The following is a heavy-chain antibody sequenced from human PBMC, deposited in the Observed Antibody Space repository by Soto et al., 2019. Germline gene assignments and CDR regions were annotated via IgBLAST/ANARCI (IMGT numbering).Heavy chain of an antibody. Sequence: EVQLVESGGGLVQPGGSLRLSCAVSGFTFSSFWLHWVRQAPGEGLVWVSRINTDGSSTSYADSVKGRFTISRDNAKNTIYLQMNSLRVDDTSMYYCAKRVVDTFGLAYWGQGTLVTVSS. CDR2: INTDGSST. CDR1: GFTFSSFW. J-gene: IGHJ4*02. D-gene: IGHD2-2*01. V-gene: IGHV3-74*01. CDR3: AKRVVDTFGLAY.